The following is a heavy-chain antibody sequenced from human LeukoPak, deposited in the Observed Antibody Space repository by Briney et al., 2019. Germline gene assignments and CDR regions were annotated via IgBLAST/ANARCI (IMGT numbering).Heavy chain of an antibody. D-gene: IGHD5-18*01. CDR1: RGTFSSYA. Sequence: SVKVSCKASRGTFSSYAISWVRQAPGQGLEWMGGIIPIFGTANYAQKFQGRVTITADESTSTAYMELSSLRSEDTAVYYCARGGYSYGYYYYGMDVWGKGTTVTVSS. V-gene: IGHV1-69*01. CDR2: IIPIFGTA. J-gene: IGHJ6*04. CDR3: ARGGYSYGYYYYGMDV.